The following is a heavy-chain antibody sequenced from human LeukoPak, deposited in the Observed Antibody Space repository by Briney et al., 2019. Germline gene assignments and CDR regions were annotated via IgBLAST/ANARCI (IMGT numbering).Heavy chain of an antibody. D-gene: IGHD2-2*01. CDR3: ARGPLDIVVVPAPDV. Sequence: PGGSLRLSCAASGFTFSSYSMNWVRQAPGEGLEWVSSISSSSSYIYYADSVKGRFTISRDNAKNSLYLQMNSLRAEDTAVYYCARGPLDIVVVPAPDVWGQGTTVTVSS. J-gene: IGHJ6*02. CDR1: GFTFSSYS. CDR2: ISSSSSYI. V-gene: IGHV3-21*01.